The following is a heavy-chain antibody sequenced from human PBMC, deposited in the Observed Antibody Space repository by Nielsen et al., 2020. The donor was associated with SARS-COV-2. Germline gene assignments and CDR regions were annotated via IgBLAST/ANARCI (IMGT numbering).Heavy chain of an antibody. Sequence: GGSLRLSCAASGFTFNIYAMAWVRRAPGRGLEWVSGTSASGASTYYADSVKGRFTISRDNSKNTLYLQMNSLRAEDTAVYYCARGGSYYAGYYYGMDVWGQGTTVTVSS. D-gene: IGHD1-26*01. CDR3: ARGGSYYAGYYYGMDV. CDR1: GFTFNIYA. J-gene: IGHJ6*02. CDR2: TSASGAST. V-gene: IGHV3-23*01.